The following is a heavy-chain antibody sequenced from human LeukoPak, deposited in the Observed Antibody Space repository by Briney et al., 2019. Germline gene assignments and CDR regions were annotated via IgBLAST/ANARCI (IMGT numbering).Heavy chain of an antibody. CDR1: GGSFSGYY. Sequence: WETLSLTCAVYGGSFSGYYWRWIRKTPGKGLEWIGEINHSGSTNYNPSLKSRVTISVDTSKSQFSLKLNSMTAADTAVYYCARGAQTYYNKAPVDYWGQGTLVTVSS. CDR3: ARGAQTYYNKAPVDY. J-gene: IGHJ4*02. D-gene: IGHD3-22*01. V-gene: IGHV4-34*01. CDR2: INHSGST.